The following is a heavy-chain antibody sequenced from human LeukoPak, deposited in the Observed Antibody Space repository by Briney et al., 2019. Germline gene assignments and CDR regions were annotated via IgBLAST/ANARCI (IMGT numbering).Heavy chain of an antibody. Sequence: SETLSLTCTVSGGSISSSSYYWGWIRQPPGKGLEWIGSIYYSGSTYYNPSLKSRVTISVDTSKNQFSLKLSSVTAADTAVYYCARAPNDYVVYYGMDVWGQGTTVTVSS. V-gene: IGHV4-39*07. D-gene: IGHD3-16*01. CDR2: IYYSGST. CDR1: GGSISSSSYY. CDR3: ARAPNDYVVYYGMDV. J-gene: IGHJ6*02.